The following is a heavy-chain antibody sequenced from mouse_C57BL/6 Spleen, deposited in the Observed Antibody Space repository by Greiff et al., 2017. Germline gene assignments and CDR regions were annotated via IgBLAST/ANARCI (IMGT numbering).Heavy chain of an antibody. CDR1: GFSLTSYA. D-gene: IGHD2-3*01. Sequence: VQLVESGPGLVAPSQSLSITCTVSGFSLTSYAISWVRQPPGKGLEWLGVIWTGGGTNYNSALNSRLSISKDNSKSQVFLKMNSLQTDDTAGYYCARNEDDGYYGYFDVWGTGTTVTVSS. J-gene: IGHJ1*03. CDR3: ARNEDDGYYGYFDV. V-gene: IGHV2-9-1*01. CDR2: IWTGGGT.